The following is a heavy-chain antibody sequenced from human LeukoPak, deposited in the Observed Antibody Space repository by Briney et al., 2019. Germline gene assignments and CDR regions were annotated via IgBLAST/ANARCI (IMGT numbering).Heavy chain of an antibody. CDR2: IKQDGSEK. V-gene: IGHV3-7*01. Sequence: PGGSLRLSCAASGFTFSSYWMSWVRQAPGKGLEWAANIKQDGSEKYYVDSVKGRFTISRDNAKNSLYLQMNSLRAEDTAVYYCAREGKYCSSTSCYWYYYYYMDVWGKGTTVTVSS. CDR1: GFTFSSYW. CDR3: AREGKYCSSTSCYWYYYYYMDV. D-gene: IGHD2-2*01. J-gene: IGHJ6*03.